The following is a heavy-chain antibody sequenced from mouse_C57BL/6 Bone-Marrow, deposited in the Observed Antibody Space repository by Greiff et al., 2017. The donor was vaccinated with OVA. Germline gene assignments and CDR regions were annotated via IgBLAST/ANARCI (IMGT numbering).Heavy chain of an antibody. CDR3: AREELKSLYYAMDY. Sequence: QVQLKQPGAELVMPGASVKLSCKASGYTFTSYWMHWVKQRPGQGLEWIGEIDPSDSYTNYNQKFKGKSTLTVDKSSSTAYMQLSSLTSEDSAVYYCAREELKSLYYAMDYWGQGTSVTVSS. CDR1: GYTFTSYW. D-gene: IGHD1-3*01. CDR2: IDPSDSYT. V-gene: IGHV1-69*01. J-gene: IGHJ4*01.